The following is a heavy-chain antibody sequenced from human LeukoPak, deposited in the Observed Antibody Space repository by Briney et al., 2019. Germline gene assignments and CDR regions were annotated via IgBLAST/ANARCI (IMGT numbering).Heavy chain of an antibody. CDR3: TAVVGGTPY. CDR1: GGTFSSYA. D-gene: IGHD1-26*01. Sequence: ASVKVSCKASGGTFSSYAISWVRQAPGQGLEWMGGIIPIFGTANYAQKFQGRVTITADESTSTAYMELSSLRSDDTAVYHCTAVVGGTPYWGQGTLVTVSS. CDR2: IIPIFGTA. J-gene: IGHJ4*02. V-gene: IGHV1-69*13.